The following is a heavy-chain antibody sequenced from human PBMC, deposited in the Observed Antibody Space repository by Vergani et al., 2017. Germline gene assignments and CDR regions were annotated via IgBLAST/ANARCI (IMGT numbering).Heavy chain of an antibody. D-gene: IGHD1-1*01. CDR2: IRNKANDYTT. V-gene: IGHV3-72*01. J-gene: IGHJ3*02. Sequence: EVQLVESGGGVVRPGGSLRLSCAVSGFTFDDYGMSWVRQAPGKGLEWVGRIRNKANDYTTQYAASVKGRFTISRDDSKSYLYLQMNSLQTEDTALYYCVRVKGSNWNDHLYDIWGQGTLVTVSS. CDR1: GFTFDDYG. CDR3: VRVKGSNWNDHLYDI.